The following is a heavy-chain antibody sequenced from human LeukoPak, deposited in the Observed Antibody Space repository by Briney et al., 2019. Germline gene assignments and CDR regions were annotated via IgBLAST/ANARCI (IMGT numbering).Heavy chain of an antibody. Sequence: SETLSLTCAVYGGSFSGYYWSWIRQPPGKGPEWIGEINHSGSTNYNPSLKSRVTISVDTSKNQFSLKLSSVTAADTAVYYCARAVIVGAKGLDYWGQGTLVTVSS. CDR2: INHSGST. J-gene: IGHJ4*02. CDR3: ARAVIVGAKGLDY. D-gene: IGHD1-26*01. V-gene: IGHV4-34*01. CDR1: GGSFSGYY.